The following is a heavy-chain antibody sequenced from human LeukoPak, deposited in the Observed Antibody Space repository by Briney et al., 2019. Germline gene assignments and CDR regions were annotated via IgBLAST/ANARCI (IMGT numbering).Heavy chain of an antibody. V-gene: IGHV3-11*01. D-gene: IGHD6-6*01. Sequence: PGGSLRLSCAASGFTFSDYYMSWIRQAPGKGLEWASYISSSGSTIYYADSAKGRFTISRDNAKNSLYLQMNSLRAEDTAVYYCARDPSSSSFFDYWGKGTLVTVSS. CDR3: ARDPSSSSFFDY. J-gene: IGHJ4*02. CDR2: ISSSGSTI. CDR1: GFTFSDYY.